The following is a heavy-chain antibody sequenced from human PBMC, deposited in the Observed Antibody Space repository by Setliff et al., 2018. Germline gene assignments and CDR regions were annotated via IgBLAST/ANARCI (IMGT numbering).Heavy chain of an antibody. J-gene: IGHJ5*02. V-gene: IGHV4-39*01. Sequence: SETLSLTCTVSGASISANHYWGWIRQTPGKGLEWTGSISYGGNTYYTPSLESRVTISVDTSKNQFSLKMTSVTAADTAVYYCARHGLHCTNGICPPPFDPWGQGTLVTVSS. D-gene: IGHD2-8*01. CDR2: ISYGGNT. CDR1: GASISANHY. CDR3: ARHGLHCTNGICPPPFDP.